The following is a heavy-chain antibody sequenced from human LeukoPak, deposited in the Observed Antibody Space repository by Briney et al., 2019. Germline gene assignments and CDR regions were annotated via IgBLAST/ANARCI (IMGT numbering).Heavy chain of an antibody. V-gene: IGHV3-7*01. CDR2: IKEDGSEK. J-gene: IGHJ5*02. Sequence: GGSLRLSCAASGFTISTYWMSWVRQAPGKGLEWVANIKEDGSEKYYVDSVKGRFTISRDNAKNSLYLQMNSLRAEDTAVYYCARGSDWFDPWGPGTLVTVSS. CDR3: ARGSDWFDP. CDR1: GFTISTYW.